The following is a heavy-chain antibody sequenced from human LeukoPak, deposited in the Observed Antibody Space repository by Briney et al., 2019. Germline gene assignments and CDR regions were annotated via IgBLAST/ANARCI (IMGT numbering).Heavy chain of an antibody. D-gene: IGHD2-2*02. V-gene: IGHV1-8*03. Sequence: ASVKASCKASGYTFTSYDINWVRQATGQGLEWMGWMNPNSGNTGYAQKFQGRVTITRNTSISTAYMELSSLRSEDTAVYYCARDRPGRYCSTTSCFTASPFAPWGQGTLVTVSS. J-gene: IGHJ5*02. CDR3: ARDRPGRYCSTTSCFTASPFAP. CDR2: MNPNSGNT. CDR1: GYTFTSYD.